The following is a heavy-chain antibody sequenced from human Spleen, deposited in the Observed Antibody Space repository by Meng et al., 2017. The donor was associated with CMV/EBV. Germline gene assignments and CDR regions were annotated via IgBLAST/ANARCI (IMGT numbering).Heavy chain of an antibody. J-gene: IGHJ3*02. D-gene: IGHD6-6*01. Sequence: GESLKIFCAASGFIVSTNYMSWVRQAPGKGLEWVSMIYVGGSTFYADSVKGRFTISRDDSKNTLYFEMNNLRPEDTALYYCAGGKSGSSSDALEIWGQGTLVTVSS. CDR1: GFIVSTNY. CDR3: AGGKSGSSSDALEI. CDR2: IYVGGST. V-gene: IGHV3-53*01.